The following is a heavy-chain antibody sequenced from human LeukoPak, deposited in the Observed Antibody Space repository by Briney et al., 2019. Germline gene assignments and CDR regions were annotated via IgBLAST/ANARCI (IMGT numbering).Heavy chain of an antibody. J-gene: IGHJ4*02. D-gene: IGHD4/OR15-4a*01. CDR2: ISSDGRNK. CDR3: ARRAGAYSHPYDY. Sequence: PGRSLRLSCAASGFTFSSYALHWVRQAPGKGLEWVAVISSDGRNKYYADSVKGRFTISRDNSKNTLYLQMSSLRAEDTAVYYCARRAGAYSHPYDYWGQGTLVTVSS. CDR1: GFTFSSYA. V-gene: IGHV3-30*04.